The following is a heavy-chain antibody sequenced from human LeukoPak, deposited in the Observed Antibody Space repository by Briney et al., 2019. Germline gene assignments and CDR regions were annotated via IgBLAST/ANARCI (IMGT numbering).Heavy chain of an antibody. V-gene: IGHV1-58*01. D-gene: IGHD3-22*01. CDR3: AAVPFLRDFYDSSTSYL. J-gene: IGHJ5*02. CDR1: GFTFTSSA. Sequence: GASVKVSCKAPGFTFTSSAVQWVRQARGQRLEWIGWIVVGSGNTNYAQKFQRRVTITRGLSTSTAYMELSSLRSEDTAVYYCAAVPFLRDFYDSSTSYLWGQGTPVTVSS. CDR2: IVVGSGNT.